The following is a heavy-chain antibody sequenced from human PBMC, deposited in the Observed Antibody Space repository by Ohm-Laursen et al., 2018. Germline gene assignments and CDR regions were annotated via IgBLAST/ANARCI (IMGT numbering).Heavy chain of an antibody. Sequence: SDTLSLTCTVSGASMTNYYWSWIRQPPGKGLEWIGYIYYSGSTNYNPSLKSRVTISVDTSRNQFSLKLSSVTAADTAVYYCAGSYYYYGMDVWGQGTTVTVSS. CDR1: GASMTNYY. CDR2: IYYSGST. J-gene: IGHJ6*02. CDR3: AGSYYYYGMDV. V-gene: IGHV4-59*08.